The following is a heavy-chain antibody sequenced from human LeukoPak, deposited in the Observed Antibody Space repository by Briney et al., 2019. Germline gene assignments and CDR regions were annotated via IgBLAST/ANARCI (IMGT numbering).Heavy chain of an antibody. Sequence: GGSLRLSCAAFDFAFGNTWMNWVRQAPGKGLEWVGRIKSKPDGGTTDYAAPVKGRFIISRDDSKDTLYLQMNRLKIEDSAVYYCTTLDSGSWYPSDNWGQGTLVTVSS. J-gene: IGHJ4*02. CDR3: TTLDSGSWYPSDN. D-gene: IGHD6-13*01. V-gene: IGHV3-15*07. CDR2: IKSKPDGGTT. CDR1: DFAFGNTW.